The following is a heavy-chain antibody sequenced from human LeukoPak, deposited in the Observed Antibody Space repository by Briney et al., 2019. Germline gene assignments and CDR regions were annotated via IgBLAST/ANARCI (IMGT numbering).Heavy chain of an antibody. Sequence: SVKVSCRASGGGFSSYLFTWVRQARGQGLEWMGGITPLLGKTSNAERFQGRVTITADEATRTVYMELSSLRSEDTAVYYCARTEALSGTALAHWGQGTLVTVSS. J-gene: IGHJ4*02. CDR3: ARTEALSGTALAH. CDR2: ITPLLGKT. V-gene: IGHV1-69*10. D-gene: IGHD1-7*01. CDR1: GGGFSSYL.